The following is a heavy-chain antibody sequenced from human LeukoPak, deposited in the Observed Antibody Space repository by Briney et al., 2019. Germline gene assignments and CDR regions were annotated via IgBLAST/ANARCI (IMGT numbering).Heavy chain of an antibody. CDR2: INHSGST. CDR3: ARLYSSSQYYYYGMDV. D-gene: IGHD6-13*01. V-gene: IGHV4-34*01. J-gene: IGHJ6*02. CDR1: GGSFSGYY. Sequence: SETLSLTCAVYGGSFSGYYWSWLRQPPGKGLEWIGEINHSGSTNYNPSLRSRVTISVDTSKNQFSLKLSSVTAADTAVYYCARLYSSSQYYYYGMDVWGQGTTVTVSS.